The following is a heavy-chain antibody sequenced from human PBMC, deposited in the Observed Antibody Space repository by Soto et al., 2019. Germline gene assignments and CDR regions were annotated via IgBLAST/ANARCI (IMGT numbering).Heavy chain of an antibody. CDR1: GASVKNYF. D-gene: IGHD6-25*01. V-gene: IGHV4-59*02. J-gene: IGHJ5*02. CDR2: VSYSGGT. CDR3: ARPHGGSSGWDNWFDP. Sequence: SETLSLTCTVTGASVKNYFWSWIRQPPGKRLEWLGYVSYSGGTNSNPSVKGRVNISVDTSKNQFSLKLSSVTAADTAVYYCARPHGGSSGWDNWFDPWGQGTLVTVSS.